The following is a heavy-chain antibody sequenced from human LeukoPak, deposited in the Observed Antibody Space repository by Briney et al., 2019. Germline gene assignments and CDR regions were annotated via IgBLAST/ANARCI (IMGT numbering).Heavy chain of an antibody. V-gene: IGHV3-30*04. J-gene: IGHJ3*02. D-gene: IGHD3-22*01. CDR3: ARALNSSCYYAFDI. CDR2: ISSNGSNT. CDR1: GFTFSGYT. Sequence: GGSLRLSCVASGFTFSGYTMHWVRQAPGKGLEWVSVISSNGSNTYYADSVKGRFTISRDNSSNTMYLQMNSLRRADTAVYYYARALNSSCYYAFDIWGQGTMVTVSS.